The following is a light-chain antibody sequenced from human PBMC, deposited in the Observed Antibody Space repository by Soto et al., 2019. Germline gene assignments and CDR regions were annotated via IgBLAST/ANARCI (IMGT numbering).Light chain of an antibody. CDR2: TDD. CDR3: ASWDDDLNGPI. Sequence: QAVVTQPPSASGTPGQRVVISCSGSNSNVGVNTISWYQHLPGTAPQLLLHTDDQRPSGIPDRFSGSHSGTSASLAISGLQSEDVGHYYCASWDDDLNGPIFGGGTKLTVL. CDR1: NSNVGVNT. J-gene: IGLJ2*01. V-gene: IGLV1-44*01.